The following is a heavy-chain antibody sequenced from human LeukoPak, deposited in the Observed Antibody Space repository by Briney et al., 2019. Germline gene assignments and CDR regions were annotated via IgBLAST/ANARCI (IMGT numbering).Heavy chain of an antibody. CDR2: ISAYNGNT. J-gene: IGHJ4*02. V-gene: IGHV1-18*01. CDR1: GYTFTSSG. Sequence: ASVKVSCKASGYTFTSSGISWVRQAPGQGLEWMGWISAYNGNTNYAQKLQGRVTMTTGTSTSTAYMELRSLRSDDTAVYYCARDLYSSGWSLADYWGQGTLVTVSS. CDR3: ARDLYSSGWSLADY. D-gene: IGHD6-19*01.